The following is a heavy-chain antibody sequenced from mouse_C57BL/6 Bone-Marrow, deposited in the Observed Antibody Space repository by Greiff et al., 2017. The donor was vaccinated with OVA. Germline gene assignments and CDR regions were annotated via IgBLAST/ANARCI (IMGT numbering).Heavy chain of an antibody. CDR1: GYTFTSYW. D-gene: IGHD1-1*01. CDR3: ARDPYGSTDY. J-gene: IGHJ2*01. V-gene: IGHV1-50*01. Sequence: QVQLQQPGAELVKPGASVKLSCKASGYTFTSYWMQWVKQRPGQGLEWIGEIDPSDSYTNYNQKFKGKATLTVDTSSITAYMQLSSLTSEDSAVYYCARDPYGSTDYWGQGTTLTVSS. CDR2: IDPSDSYT.